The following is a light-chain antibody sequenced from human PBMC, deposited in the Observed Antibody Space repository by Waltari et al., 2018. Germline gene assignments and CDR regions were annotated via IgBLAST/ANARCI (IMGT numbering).Light chain of an antibody. CDR1: ESVNSD. Sequence: EVLLTQSPVTLSVSPGEPATLSCRASESVNSDLAWYYQKPGQAPRLLIYASSARATGVPVRFTGSGFDTDFTLTISSLQSEDLGIYHCQQYNKWPPTFGGGTKVEIK. CDR3: QQYNKWPPT. CDR2: ASS. V-gene: IGKV3-15*01. J-gene: IGKJ4*01.